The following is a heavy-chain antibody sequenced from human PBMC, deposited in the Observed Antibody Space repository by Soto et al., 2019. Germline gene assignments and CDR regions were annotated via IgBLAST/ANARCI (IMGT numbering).Heavy chain of an antibody. Sequence: EVQLVESGGGLVQPGGSLRLSCAASGFTFSSYSMNWVRQAPGKGLEWVSYISSSSTIYYADSVKGRFTISRDNAKISLYLQMNSLRAEDTAVYYCARIGRLRWGDDWGQGTLVTVSS. CDR3: ARIGRLRWGDD. CDR2: ISSSSTI. J-gene: IGHJ4*02. CDR1: GFTFSSYS. D-gene: IGHD4-17*01. V-gene: IGHV3-48*01.